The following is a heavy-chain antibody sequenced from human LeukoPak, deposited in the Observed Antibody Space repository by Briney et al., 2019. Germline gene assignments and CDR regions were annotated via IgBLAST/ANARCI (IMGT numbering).Heavy chain of an antibody. Sequence: SETLSLTCTVSGDSITGYYWSWIRQPAGKGLEWIGRFYTSGSTKYNPSLKSRVTTSVDTSKNQFTLKLSSVTAADTAIYYCARGNDYADLSSWGQGTLVTVSS. V-gene: IGHV4-4*07. CDR1: GDSITGYY. J-gene: IGHJ5*02. CDR3: ARGNDYADLSS. CDR2: FYTSGST. D-gene: IGHD4-17*01.